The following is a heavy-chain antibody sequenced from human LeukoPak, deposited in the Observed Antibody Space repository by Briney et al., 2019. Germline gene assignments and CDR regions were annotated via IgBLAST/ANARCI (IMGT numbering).Heavy chain of an antibody. D-gene: IGHD1-26*01. CDR1: GFTFSSYT. CDR3: ARATWDPNYYYYMDV. V-gene: IGHV3-21*01. J-gene: IGHJ6*03. CDR2: ISSSSSYI. Sequence: GSLRLSCAASGFTFSSYTMKWVRQAPGKGLEWVSFISSSSSYIYYADSVKGRFTISRDNAKNSLYLQMNSLRAEDTAVYFCARATWDPNYYYYMDVWGKGTTVTISS.